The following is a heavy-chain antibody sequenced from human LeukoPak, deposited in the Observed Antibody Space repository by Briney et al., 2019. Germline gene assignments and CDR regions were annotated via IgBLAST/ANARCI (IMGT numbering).Heavy chain of an antibody. CDR1: GGSIRSHY. J-gene: IGHJ4*02. Sequence: SDTLSLTCTVSGGSIRSHYWSWIRQPPGKGLEWIGYIYHSGSTSYNPSLKSRVTISVDTSKNQFSLKLSSVTAADTAVYYCARAPTYSSSWYLDYWGQGTLVTVSS. D-gene: IGHD6-13*01. CDR2: IYHSGST. CDR3: ARAPTYSSSWYLDY. V-gene: IGHV4-59*11.